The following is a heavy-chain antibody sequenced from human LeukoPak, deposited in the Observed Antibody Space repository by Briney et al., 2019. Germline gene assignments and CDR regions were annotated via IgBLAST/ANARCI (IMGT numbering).Heavy chain of an antibody. D-gene: IGHD3-10*01. CDR2: ISYSGGTT. J-gene: IGHJ6*02. V-gene: IGHV3-23*01. CDR3: AKDRGRSAYYGLDV. CDR1: GFTFHSHA. Sequence: GGSLTLSCAASGFTFHSHAMSWVRQAPGKGLEWVSGISYSGGTTYYADSVKGRFTMSRDNSKNTLYLQMNSLRAEDTAVYYCAKDRGRSAYYGLDVWGLGTTVTVSS.